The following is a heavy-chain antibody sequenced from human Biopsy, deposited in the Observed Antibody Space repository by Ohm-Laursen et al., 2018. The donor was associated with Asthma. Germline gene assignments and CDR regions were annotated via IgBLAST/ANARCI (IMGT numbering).Heavy chain of an antibody. CDR2: HDHEEGGT. Sequence: VASVKVSCKTSGYILTDLSMHWVRQAPGQGLEWMGGHDHEEGGTVNARRFQGRVTMTEDTSTDTAYMELSSLSSDDTAVYYCASDFPKDYVRYNFQFWGQGTLVTVSS. CDR1: GYILTDLS. CDR3: ASDFPKDYVRYNFQF. J-gene: IGHJ4*02. V-gene: IGHV1-24*01. D-gene: IGHD4-17*01.